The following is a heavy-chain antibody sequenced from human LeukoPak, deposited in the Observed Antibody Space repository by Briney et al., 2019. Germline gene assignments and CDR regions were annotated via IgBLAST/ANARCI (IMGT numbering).Heavy chain of an antibody. CDR3: ARVLVGYSYVNWFDS. CDR2: IHYSGST. CDR1: GGSISRSPYY. J-gene: IGHJ5*01. D-gene: IGHD3-22*01. V-gene: IGHV4-39*07. Sequence: SETLSLTCTVSGGSISRSPYYWGWIRQPPGKGLEWIVNIHYSGSTDYNPPLKSRVTISVDTSKNQFSLKVISVTAADTAVYYCARVLVGYSYVNWFDSWGQGTLVTVSS.